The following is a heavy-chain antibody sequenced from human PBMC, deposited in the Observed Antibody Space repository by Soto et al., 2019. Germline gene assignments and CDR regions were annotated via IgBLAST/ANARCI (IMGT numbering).Heavy chain of an antibody. J-gene: IGHJ5*02. CDR2: ISWNSGSI. D-gene: IGHD6-13*01. CDR1: GFTFDDYA. Sequence: EVQLVESGGGLVQPGRSLRLSCAASGFTFDDYAMHWVRQAPGKGLEWVSGISWNSGSIGYADSVKGRFTISRDNAQNFLYLHMNSLRAEDTALYYCAKGSRSSSAYNWFDPWGQGTLFTVSS. CDR3: AKGSRSSSAYNWFDP. V-gene: IGHV3-9*01.